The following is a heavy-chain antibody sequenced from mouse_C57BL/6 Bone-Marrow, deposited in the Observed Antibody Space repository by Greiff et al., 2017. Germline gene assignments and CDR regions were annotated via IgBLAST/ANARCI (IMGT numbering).Heavy chain of an antibody. D-gene: IGHD2-4*01. Sequence: EVKLMESGEGLVKPGGSLKLSCAASGFTFSSYAMSWVRQTPEKRLEWVAYISSGGDYIYYADTVKGRFTISRDNARNTLYLQMSSLKSEDTAMYYCTRVPTMITMDFDVWGTGTTVTVSS. CDR1: GFTFSSYA. J-gene: IGHJ1*03. V-gene: IGHV5-9-1*02. CDR2: ISSGGDYI. CDR3: TRVPTMITMDFDV.